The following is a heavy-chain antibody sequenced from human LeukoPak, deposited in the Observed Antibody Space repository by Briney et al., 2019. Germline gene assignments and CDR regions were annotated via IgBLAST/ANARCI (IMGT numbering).Heavy chain of an antibody. CDR1: GVSISSSEW. J-gene: IGHJ4*02. Sequence: PSGTLSLTCAVSGVSISSSEWWIWVRQPPGQGLEWIGEIHRAGRTRYNPSPKSRVTISMDYSKNQFSLKLTSVTAADTAIYYCGKTDIYFNPIDYWGPGSLVTVSS. D-gene: IGHD3-9*01. V-gene: IGHV4-4*02. CDR2: IHRAGRT. CDR3: GKTDIYFNPIDY.